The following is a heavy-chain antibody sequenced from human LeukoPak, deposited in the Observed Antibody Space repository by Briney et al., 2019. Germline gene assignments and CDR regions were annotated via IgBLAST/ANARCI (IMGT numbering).Heavy chain of an antibody. CDR2: ISYDGTDK. V-gene: IGHV3-30*18. Sequence: GGSLRLSCAASGFTFSSYGIHWVRQAPGKGLEWVALISYDGTDKYYADSVKGRFTISRDNSKNTLYLQMNSLRAEDTAVYYCAKLDYYDTSVYYYDYFDYWGQGTLVTVSS. CDR3: AKLDYYDTSVYYYDYFDY. CDR1: GFTFSSYG. D-gene: IGHD3-22*01. J-gene: IGHJ4*02.